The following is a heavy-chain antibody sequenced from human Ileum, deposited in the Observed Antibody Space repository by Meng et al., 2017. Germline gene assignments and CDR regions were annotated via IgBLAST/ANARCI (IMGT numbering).Heavy chain of an antibody. CDR1: GFTFRSYW. CDR3: AGGRFDY. Sequence: EGQLVESGGGLVQPRGSMRLSCAASGFTFRSYWMHWVRQATGKGLVWVSRINSDGSSANYADSVKGRFTISRDNSKNTVYLQMNSLRAEDTAVYYCAGGRFDYWGQGTLVTVSS. J-gene: IGHJ4*02. V-gene: IGHV3-74*01. CDR2: INSDGSSA.